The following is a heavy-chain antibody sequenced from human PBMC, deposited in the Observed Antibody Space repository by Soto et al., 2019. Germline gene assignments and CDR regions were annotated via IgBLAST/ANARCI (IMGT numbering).Heavy chain of an antibody. V-gene: IGHV1-69*01. CDR1: GGLFSSFA. Sequence: QEQLVQSGPEVKKPGSSVKVSCKDSGGLFSSFAISWVRQAPGQGLEWLGGIIPVFGTPTYAEKFKGRLTITADESTNTAYMELSSLRSGDTAVYYCGRGGGPYVWFNEFWGQGTLVTVSS. CDR3: GRGGGPYVWFNEF. CDR2: IIPVFGTP. J-gene: IGHJ4*02. D-gene: IGHD3-16*01.